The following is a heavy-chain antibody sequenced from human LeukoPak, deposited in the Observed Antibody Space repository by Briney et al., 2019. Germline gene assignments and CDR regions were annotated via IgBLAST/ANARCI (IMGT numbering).Heavy chain of an antibody. CDR3: ASGGWASDAFDI. Sequence: PGGSLRLSCAASGFTFSSYGMHWVRQAPGKGLEWVAVISYDGSNKYYADSVKGRFTISRDNAKNSLYLQMNSLRAEDTAVYYCASGGWASDAFDIWGQGTMVTVSS. V-gene: IGHV3-30*03. CDR1: GFTFSSYG. D-gene: IGHD1-26*01. J-gene: IGHJ3*02. CDR2: ISYDGSNK.